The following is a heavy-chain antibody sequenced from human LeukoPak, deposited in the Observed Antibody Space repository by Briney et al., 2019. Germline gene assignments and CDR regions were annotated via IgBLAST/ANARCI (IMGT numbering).Heavy chain of an antibody. CDR2: ISGSGGST. D-gene: IGHD3-22*01. Sequence: HSGGSLRLSCAASGFTFSSYAMSWVRQAPGKGLEWVSAISGSGGSTYYADSVKGRFTISRDNSKNTLYLQMNSLRAEDTAVYYCAKLRSYDSSGGPGTTYYFDYWGQGTLVTVSS. V-gene: IGHV3-23*01. J-gene: IGHJ4*02. CDR3: AKLRSYDSSGGPGTTYYFDY. CDR1: GFTFSSYA.